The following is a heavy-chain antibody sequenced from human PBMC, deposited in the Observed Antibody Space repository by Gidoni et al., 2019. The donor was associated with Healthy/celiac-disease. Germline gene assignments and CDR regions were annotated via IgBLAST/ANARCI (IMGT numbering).Heavy chain of an antibody. D-gene: IGHD3-22*01. CDR1: GYSFTSYW. Sequence: EVQLVQSGAEVKKPGESLRISCKGSGYSFTSYWISWVRQMPGKGLEWMGRIDPSDSYTNYSPSFQGHVTISADKSISTAYLQWSSLKASDTAMYYCARRGRSYYDSSGYYYDYWGQGTLVTVSS. CDR2: IDPSDSYT. V-gene: IGHV5-10-1*03. CDR3: ARRGRSYYDSSGYYYDY. J-gene: IGHJ4*02.